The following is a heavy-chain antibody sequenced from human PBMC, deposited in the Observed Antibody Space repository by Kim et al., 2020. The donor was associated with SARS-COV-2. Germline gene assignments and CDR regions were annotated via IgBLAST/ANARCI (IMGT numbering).Heavy chain of an antibody. J-gene: IGHJ6*02. CDR2: ISSSGSTI. Sequence: GGSLRLSCAASGFTFSSYEMNWVRQAPGKGLEWVSYISSSGSTIYYADSVKGRFTISRDNAKNSLYLQMNSLRAEDTAVYYCARDTTLIAMIVVVRYGMGVWGQGSTFTVS. V-gene: IGHV3-48*03. CDR3: ARDTTLIAMIVVVRYGMGV. CDR1: GFTFSSYE. D-gene: IGHD3-22*01.